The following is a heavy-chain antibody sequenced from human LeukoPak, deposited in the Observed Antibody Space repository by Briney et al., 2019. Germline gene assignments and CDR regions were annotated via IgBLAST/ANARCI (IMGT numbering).Heavy chain of an antibody. D-gene: IGHD3-10*01. CDR2: IYHSGST. Sequence: ETLSLTCTVSGYSISSGYYWGWIRQPPGKGLERIGSIYHSGSTYYNPSLKSRVTISVDTPKNQFSLKLSSVTAADTAVYYCARRAGSGSTKVFDIWGQGTMVTVSS. CDR3: ARRAGSGSTKVFDI. J-gene: IGHJ3*02. CDR1: GYSISSGYY. V-gene: IGHV4-38-2*02.